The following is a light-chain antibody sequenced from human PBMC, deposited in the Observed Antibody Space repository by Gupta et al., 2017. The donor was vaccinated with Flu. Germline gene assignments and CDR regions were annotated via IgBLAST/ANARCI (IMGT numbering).Light chain of an antibody. V-gene: IGLV1-36*01. CDR1: SSNIGNNA. CDR2: YDD. Sequence: QSVLTQPPSVSEAPSQRVTISCSGSSSNIGNNAVNWYQQLPGKAPKLLIYYDDLLPSGVSDRFSGSKSGTSASLAISGLQSEDEADYYCVALDDSLNCHVFGTGTKVTVL. J-gene: IGLJ1*01. CDR3: VALDDSLNCHV.